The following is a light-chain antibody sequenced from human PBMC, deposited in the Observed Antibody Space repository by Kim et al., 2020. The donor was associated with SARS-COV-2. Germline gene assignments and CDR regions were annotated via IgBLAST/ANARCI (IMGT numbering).Light chain of an antibody. CDR2: WAS. J-gene: IGKJ4*01. CDR1: QSVLYSSNSKNY. V-gene: IGKV4-1*01. Sequence: DNVMTQSPDSLTVSLGGRATINCKSSQSVLYSSNSKNYLAWYQQKPGQPPKLLIYWASTRDSGVPERFSGSGSGTDFTLTINGLQAEDVAVYYCQQYFGVPLTFGGGTKVDIK. CDR3: QQYFGVPLT.